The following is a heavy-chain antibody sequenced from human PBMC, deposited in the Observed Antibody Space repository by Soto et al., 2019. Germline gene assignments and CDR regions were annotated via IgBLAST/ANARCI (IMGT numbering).Heavy chain of an antibody. J-gene: IGHJ5*02. D-gene: IGHD3-3*01. CDR1: GFTFSSYS. CDR2: ISSSSSYI. Sequence: PGGSLRLSCAASGFTFSSYSMNWVRQAPGKGLEWVSSISSSSSYIYYADSVKGRFTISRDNAKNSLYLQMNSLRAEDTAVYYCARAVLRFLEWSTTAFDPWGQGTLVTVSS. V-gene: IGHV3-21*01. CDR3: ARAVLRFLEWSTTAFDP.